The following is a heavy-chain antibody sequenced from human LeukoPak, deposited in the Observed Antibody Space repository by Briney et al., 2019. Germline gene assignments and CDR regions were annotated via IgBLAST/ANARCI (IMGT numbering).Heavy chain of an antibody. J-gene: IGHJ4*02. Sequence: PGGSLRLSCAASGFTFSSYWMHWVRQAPGKGLVWVSRINSDGSTTNYADSVKGRLTISRDNAKNTLYLQMNSLRAEDTAVYYCPRKYCAADCRPYFDCWGQGTLVTVSS. V-gene: IGHV3-74*01. D-gene: IGHD2-21*02. CDR1: GFTFSSYW. CDR2: INSDGSTT. CDR3: PRKYCAADCRPYFDC.